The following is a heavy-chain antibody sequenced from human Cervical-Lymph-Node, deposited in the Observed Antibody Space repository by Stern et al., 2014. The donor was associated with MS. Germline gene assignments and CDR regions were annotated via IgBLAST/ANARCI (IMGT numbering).Heavy chain of an antibody. CDR3: ARTYDFWSGYGDY. CDR1: GYSFSSYG. V-gene: IGHV1-18*01. J-gene: IGHJ4*02. Sequence: VQLVESGGEVKKPGASVKVSCKASGYSFSSYGIAWVRQAPGQGLEWMGWISADNGNTNYAQEFQDRVTMTTDTSTSVVHMELRSLRSDDTAVYYCARTYDFWSGYGDYWGQGTLVTVSS. CDR2: ISADNGNT. D-gene: IGHD3-3*01.